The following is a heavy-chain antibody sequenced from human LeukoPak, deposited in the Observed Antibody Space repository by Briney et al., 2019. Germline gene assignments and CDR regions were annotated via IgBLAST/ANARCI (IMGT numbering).Heavy chain of an antibody. D-gene: IGHD2-21*02. V-gene: IGHV3-21*01. Sequence: PGGSLRLSCAASGFTFSSYSMNWVRQAPGKGLEWVSSISSSSSYIYYADSVKGRFTISRDNAKNSLYLQMNSLRAEDTAVYYCARDGPRYCGGDCYRDYWGQGTLVTVSS. CDR3: ARDGPRYCGGDCYRDY. J-gene: IGHJ4*02. CDR2: ISSSSSYI. CDR1: GFTFSSYS.